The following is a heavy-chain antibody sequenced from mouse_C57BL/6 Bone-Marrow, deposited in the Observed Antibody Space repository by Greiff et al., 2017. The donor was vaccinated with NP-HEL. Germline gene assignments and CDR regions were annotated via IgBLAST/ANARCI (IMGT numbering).Heavy chain of an antibody. J-gene: IGHJ3*01. V-gene: IGHV1-74*01. D-gene: IGHD1-1*01. CDR1: GYTFTSYW. CDR3: AFTTVVATPAY. Sequence: QVQLQQPGAELVKPGASVKVSCKASGYTFTSYWMHWVKQRPGQGLEWIGRIHPSDIDTNYNQKFKGKATLTVDKSSSTAYMQLSSLTSEDSAVYYCAFTTVVATPAYWGQGTLVTVSA. CDR2: IHPSDIDT.